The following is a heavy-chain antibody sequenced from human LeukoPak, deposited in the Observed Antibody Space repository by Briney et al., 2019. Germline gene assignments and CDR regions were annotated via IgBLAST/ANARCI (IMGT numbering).Heavy chain of an antibody. J-gene: IGHJ4*02. CDR3: ARGSGGSYFWVFDY. Sequence: ASVKVSCKASGGTFSSYAISWVRQAPGQGLEWMGGIIPIFGTANYAQKFQGRVTTTADKSTSTAYMELSSLRSEDTAVYYCARGSGGSYFWVFDYRGQGTLVTVSS. CDR1: GGTFSSYA. D-gene: IGHD1-26*01. V-gene: IGHV1-69*06. CDR2: IIPIFGTA.